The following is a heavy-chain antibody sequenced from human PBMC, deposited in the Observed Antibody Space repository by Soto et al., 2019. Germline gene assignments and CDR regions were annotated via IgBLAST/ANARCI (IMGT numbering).Heavy chain of an antibody. V-gene: IGHV4-34*01. Sequence: QVQLQQWGAGLLKPSETLALTCSVYGGSISDSSWIWIRQPPGKGLEWIGEINHRGQPNYRPSLKSRTIISVDKSKNQVSLNLTSVTAADTALSYCAKVSRITIFGGGWFDPWGQGTLVTVSS. CDR2: INHRGQP. CDR1: GGSISDSS. CDR3: AKVSRITIFGGGWFDP. D-gene: IGHD3-3*01. J-gene: IGHJ5*02.